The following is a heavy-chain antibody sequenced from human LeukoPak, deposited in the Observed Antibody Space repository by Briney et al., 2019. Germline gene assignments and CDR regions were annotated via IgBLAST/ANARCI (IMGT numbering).Heavy chain of an antibody. CDR3: ARDILTGYLFDY. V-gene: IGHV1-18*04. Sequence: ASVKVSCKASGYTFTSYGISWVRQAPGQGLEWMGWISAYNGNTNYAQKLQGRVTVTTDTSTSTAYMELRSLRSDDTAVYYCARDILTGYLFDYWGQGTLVTVSS. D-gene: IGHD3-9*01. J-gene: IGHJ4*02. CDR1: GYTFTSYG. CDR2: ISAYNGNT.